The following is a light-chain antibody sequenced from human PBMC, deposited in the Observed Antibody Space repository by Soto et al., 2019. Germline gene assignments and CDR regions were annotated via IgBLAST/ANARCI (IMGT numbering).Light chain of an antibody. V-gene: IGKV3-11*01. J-gene: IGKJ4*01. CDR2: GAS. CDR3: QQRSNWTLT. CDR1: QSVSSN. Sequence: EIVLTQSPATLSLSPGERATLSCRASQSVSSNLAWYQHKPGQAPRLLVYGASTRASGIPDRFSGSGSGTEFTLTISSLEPEDFAVYYCQQRSNWTLTFGGGTKVDIK.